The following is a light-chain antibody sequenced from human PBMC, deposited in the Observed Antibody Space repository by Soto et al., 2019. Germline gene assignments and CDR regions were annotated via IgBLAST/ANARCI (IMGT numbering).Light chain of an antibody. CDR1: SNNVGGYNY. CDR3: QSYDNSLSGSMV. CDR2: DVT. J-gene: IGLJ3*02. Sequence: QSALTQPRSVSGSPGQSVTISCTGASNNVGGYNYVSWYQHHPGKVPQLIIYDVTKRPSGVPDRFSGSKSGNTASLTISGLQVEDEADYYCQSYDNSLSGSMVFGGGTKLTVL. V-gene: IGLV2-11*01.